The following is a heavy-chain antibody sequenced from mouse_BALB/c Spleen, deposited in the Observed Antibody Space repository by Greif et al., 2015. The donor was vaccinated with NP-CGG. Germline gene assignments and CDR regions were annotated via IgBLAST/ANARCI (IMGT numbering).Heavy chain of an antibody. J-gene: IGHJ4*01. Sequence: QVQLKQSGAELAKPGASVKMSCKASGYTFTSYWMHWVKQRPGQGLEWIGYINPSTGYTEYNQKFKDKATLTADKSSSTAYMQLSSLTSEDAAVYYCARMRYYEERDAMDDWGQGTSVTGSS. CDR1: GYTFTSYW. CDR2: INPSTGYT. V-gene: IGHV1-7*01. CDR3: ARMRYYEERDAMDD. D-gene: IGHD1-1*01.